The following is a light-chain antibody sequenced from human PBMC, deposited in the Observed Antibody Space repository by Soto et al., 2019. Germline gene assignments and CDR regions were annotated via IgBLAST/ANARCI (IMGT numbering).Light chain of an antibody. CDR1: QSISTY. Sequence: DIQMTQSPSSLSASVGDRVTITCRASQSISTYLNWYQQKAGLAPKLLIYAASSLQSGVPSRFSGSGSGTDFTLTITNLQPEDFATYYCQQSYSTPQITFGQGTRLEIK. V-gene: IGKV1-39*01. CDR2: AAS. J-gene: IGKJ5*01. CDR3: QQSYSTPQIT.